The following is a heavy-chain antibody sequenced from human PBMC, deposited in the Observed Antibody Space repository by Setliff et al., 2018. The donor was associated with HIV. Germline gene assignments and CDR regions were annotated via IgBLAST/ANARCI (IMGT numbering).Heavy chain of an antibody. V-gene: IGHV1-2*02. CDR2: ISPNNGET. Sequence: ASVKVSCKASGYTFTDYFMHWVRHAPGQGLEWMGWISPNNGETNIPQRFLGRVTMTRNTSINTAYMELSGLSSDDTALYYCARQLSNSLDTWGQGTLVTVSS. D-gene: IGHD1-1*01. CDR3: ARQLSNSLDT. CDR1: GYTFTDYF. J-gene: IGHJ5*02.